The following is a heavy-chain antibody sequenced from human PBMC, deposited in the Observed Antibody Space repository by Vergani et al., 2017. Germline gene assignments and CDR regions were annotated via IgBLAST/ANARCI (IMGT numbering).Heavy chain of an antibody. D-gene: IGHD3-16*01. CDR2: IYPGDSDT. CDR1: GYSFTSYW. V-gene: IGHV5-51*01. CDR3: AILTDYDYVWGSLGY. Sequence: EEQLVQSGAEVKKPGESLKISCKGSGYSFTSYWIGWVRQMPGKGLEWMGIIYPGDSDTRYSPSFQGQVTISADKSISTAYLQWSSLKASDTARYYCAILTDYDYVWGSLGYWGQGTLVTVSS. J-gene: IGHJ4*02.